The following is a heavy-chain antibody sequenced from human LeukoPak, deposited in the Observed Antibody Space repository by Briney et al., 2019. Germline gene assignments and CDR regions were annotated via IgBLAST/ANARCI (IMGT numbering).Heavy chain of an antibody. V-gene: IGHV4-31*03. CDR1: GASISSGGYY. D-gene: IGHD3-9*01. Sequence: SETLSLTCSVSGASISSGGYYWSWIRQHPGKGLEWIGYIYYSGSTYYNPSLKSRVTISVDTSKNQFSLKLSSVTAEDTAVYYCASDYDILTGYYIPFDYWGQGTLVTVSS. J-gene: IGHJ4*02. CDR3: ASDYDILTGYYIPFDY. CDR2: IYYSGST.